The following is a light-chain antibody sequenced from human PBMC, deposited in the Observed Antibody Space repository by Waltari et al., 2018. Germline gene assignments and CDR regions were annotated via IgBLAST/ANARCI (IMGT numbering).Light chain of an antibody. J-gene: IGKJ5*01. CDR2: AGS. CDR3: QQSYSPPPIT. CDR1: QYVQKY. Sequence: DIRLTQSPSHLSASVGDRVTITCRASQYVQKYLNWYQQKPGKAPKLLIYAGSSLQSGVPSRFSGSGFGTDFTLTITSLQPEDFGSYYCQQSYSPPPITFGQGTRLEIK. V-gene: IGKV1-39*01.